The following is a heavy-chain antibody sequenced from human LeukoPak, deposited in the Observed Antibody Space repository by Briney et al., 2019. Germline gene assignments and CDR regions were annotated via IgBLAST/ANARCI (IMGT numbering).Heavy chain of an antibody. V-gene: IGHV3-23*01. CDR1: GFTFSSYA. D-gene: IGHD5-18*01. CDR3: ARDSKEYSYGFDY. Sequence: GGSLRLSCAASGFTFSSYAMSWVRQAPGKGLEWVSAISGSGVSTYYADSVKGRFTISRDNSKNTLYLQMNSLRAEDTAVYYCARDSKEYSYGFDYWGQGTLVTVSS. J-gene: IGHJ4*02. CDR2: ISGSGVST.